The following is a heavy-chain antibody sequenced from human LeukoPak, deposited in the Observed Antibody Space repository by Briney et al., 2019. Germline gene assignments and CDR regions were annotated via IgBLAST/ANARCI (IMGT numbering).Heavy chain of an antibody. CDR1: GGSISSYY. CDR2: IYTSGST. V-gene: IGHV4-4*07. J-gene: IGHJ4*02. CDR3: AREFYGSGSYGGNFDY. D-gene: IGHD3-10*01. Sequence: SETLSLTCTVSGGSISSYYWSWIRQPAGKGLEWIGRIYTSGSTNYNPPLKSRVTMSVDTSKNQFSLKLSSVTAADTAVYYCAREFYGSGSYGGNFDYWGQGTLVTVSS.